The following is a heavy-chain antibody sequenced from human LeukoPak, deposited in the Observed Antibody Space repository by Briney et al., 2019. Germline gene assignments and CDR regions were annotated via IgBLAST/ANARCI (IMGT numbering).Heavy chain of an antibody. CDR2: IYTSGST. J-gene: IGHJ4*02. CDR3: ARAVDGRFDY. CDR1: GGSMSGHH. D-gene: IGHD5-24*01. V-gene: IGHV4-4*07. Sequence: SETLSLTCSVSGGSMSGHHWNWIRQPAGKGLEWIGRIYTSGSTNYNPSLKSRVTMSVDTSKNQFSLKLSSVTAADTAVYYCARAVDGRFDYWGQGTLVTVSS.